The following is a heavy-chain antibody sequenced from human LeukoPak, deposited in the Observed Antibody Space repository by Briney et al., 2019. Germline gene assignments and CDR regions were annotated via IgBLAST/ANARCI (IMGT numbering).Heavy chain of an antibody. CDR1: GNSFTIYW. CDR3: ATIRGSSGWPLEY. J-gene: IGHJ4*02. CDR2: IYPGDSDT. V-gene: IGHV5-51*01. D-gene: IGHD6-19*01. Sequence: GESLTVSCMGSGNSFTIYWIGWVRQMPGKGLEWMGLIYPGDSDTRYSPSFQGQVAISADKSISTAYLQWSSLKASDTAMYYCATIRGSSGWPLEYWGQGTLVTVSS.